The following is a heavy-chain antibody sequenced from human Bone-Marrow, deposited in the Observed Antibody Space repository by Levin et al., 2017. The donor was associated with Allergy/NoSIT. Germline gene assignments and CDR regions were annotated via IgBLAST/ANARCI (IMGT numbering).Heavy chain of an antibody. J-gene: IGHJ4*01. V-gene: IGHV3-23*01. CDR2: IGGSGYFT. CDR1: GFTFTTYT. CDR3: AAYGDGNYVPPYDC. Sequence: GESLKISCSASGFTFTTYTVSWVRQAPGKGLEWVSAIGGSGYFTVYVDSVKGRFTISRDNSKNTVYLQMNSLRAEDTAVYYCAAYGDGNYVPPYDCWGQGTLVTVSS. D-gene: IGHD4/OR15-4a*01.